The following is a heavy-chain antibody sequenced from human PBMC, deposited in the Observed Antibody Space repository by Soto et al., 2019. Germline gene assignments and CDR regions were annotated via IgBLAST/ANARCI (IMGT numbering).Heavy chain of an antibody. J-gene: IGHJ4*02. CDR1: GGSFSAYY. Sequence: QVQLQQWGAGLLKPSETLSLTCAVYGGSFSAYYWGWIRQSPGKGLEWIGEIHHSGSTNYKPSLKSRVTISVDTSKNQFSLELGSVTAADTAVYYCASYGSGSYYNGYYFDYWGQGTLVTVSS. V-gene: IGHV4-34*01. CDR3: ASYGSGSYYNGYYFDY. D-gene: IGHD3-10*01. CDR2: IHHSGST.